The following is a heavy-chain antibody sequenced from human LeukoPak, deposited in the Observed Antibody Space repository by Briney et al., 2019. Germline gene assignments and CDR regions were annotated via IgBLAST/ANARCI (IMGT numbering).Heavy chain of an antibody. CDR1: GFTFSSYG. J-gene: IGHJ4*02. CDR3: AKMRGGTKDGLDY. V-gene: IGHV3-33*06. Sequence: GPLRLSCAASGFTFSSYGMHWVRQAPGKGLEWVAVIWYDGSNKYYADSVKGRFTISRDNSKNTLYLQMNSLRAEDTAVYYCAKMRGGTKDGLDYWGQGTLVTVSS. CDR2: IWYDGSNK. D-gene: IGHD1-7*01.